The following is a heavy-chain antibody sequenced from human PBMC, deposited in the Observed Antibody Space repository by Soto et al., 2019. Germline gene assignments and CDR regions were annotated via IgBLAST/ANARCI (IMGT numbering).Heavy chain of an antibody. D-gene: IGHD2-21*01. J-gene: IGHJ5*02. CDR1: GGSISSGGYS. CDR3: AGVRGPYCGDKCYPPPPNWFDP. CDR2: IYHSGST. Sequence: QLQLQESGSGLVKPSQTLSLTCAVSGGSISSGGYSWSWIRQPPGKGLEWIGYIYHSGSTYYNPSPRSQVTISEDRPKNQFSRKLRSGPAADSAVYYCAGVRGPYCGDKCYPPPPNWFDPWGQGTLVTVPS. V-gene: IGHV4-30-2*01.